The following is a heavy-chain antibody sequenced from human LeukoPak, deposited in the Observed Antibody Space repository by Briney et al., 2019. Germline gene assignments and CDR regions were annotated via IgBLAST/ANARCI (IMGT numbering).Heavy chain of an antibody. D-gene: IGHD2-15*01. CDR3: ARHCSGGSCYSGGAFDI. J-gene: IGHJ3*02. V-gene: IGHV5-10-1*01. CDR1: GYSFTSHW. Sequence: GESLKISCKASGYSFTSHWISWVRQMPGKGLEWMGRSDPIDSYTNYNPSFQGHVTISADESITTAYLQWSSLKASDTAMYYCARHCSGGSCYSGGAFDIWGQGTMVTVSS. CDR2: SDPIDSYT.